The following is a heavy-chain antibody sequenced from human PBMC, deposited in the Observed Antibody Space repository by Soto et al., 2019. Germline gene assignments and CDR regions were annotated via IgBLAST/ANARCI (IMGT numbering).Heavy chain of an antibody. CDR3: ARGTRSYYYFDY. Sequence: SETLSLTCTVSGGSISSYYWSWIRQPPGKGLEWIGYIYYSGSTNYNPSLKSRVTISVDTSKNQFSLKLSSVTAADTAVYYCARGTRSYYYFDYWGQGTLVTVS. D-gene: IGHD3-10*01. CDR2: IYYSGST. J-gene: IGHJ4*02. CDR1: GGSISSYY. V-gene: IGHV4-59*01.